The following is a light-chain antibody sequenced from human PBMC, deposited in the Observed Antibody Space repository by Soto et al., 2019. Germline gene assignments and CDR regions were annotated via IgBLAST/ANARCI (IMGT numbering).Light chain of an antibody. V-gene: IGLV2-14*01. J-gene: IGLJ1*01. CDR3: SSYTSRSTLV. Sequence: QSALTQPASVSGSPGQSITISCTGTSSDVGGYNYVSWYQHHPGKAPKFMIYEVTNRPSGVSNRFSGSKSGNTASLTISGLQAEDEADYYCSSYTSRSTLVFGTGTKVTVL. CDR1: SSDVGGYNY. CDR2: EVT.